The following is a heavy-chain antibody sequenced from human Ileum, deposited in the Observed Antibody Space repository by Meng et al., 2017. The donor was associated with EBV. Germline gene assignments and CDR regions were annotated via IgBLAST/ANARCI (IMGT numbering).Heavy chain of an antibody. CDR2: IHHTEST. CDR3: ARESYSDSSGYYSLDY. Sequence: GRLRGSGPGLGKPSGALSLTCAVSGGSISSSNWWSWVRQAPGKGLEWIGEIHHTESTNYNPSLKSRVTISVDKSKNQFSLKLSSVTAADTAVYYCARESYSDSSGYYSLDYWGQGSLVTVSS. D-gene: IGHD3-22*01. J-gene: IGHJ4*02. CDR1: GGSISSSNW. V-gene: IGHV4-4*02.